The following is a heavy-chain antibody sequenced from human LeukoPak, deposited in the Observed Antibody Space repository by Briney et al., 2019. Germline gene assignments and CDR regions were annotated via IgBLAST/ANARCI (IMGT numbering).Heavy chain of an antibody. CDR2: IYYSGST. CDR3: ARAGTPRYDFWSGYSDYYYYMDV. D-gene: IGHD3-3*01. Sequence: SETLSLTCTVSGDSISSYYWSWIRQPPGKGLEWIGYIYYSGSTNYNPSLKSRVTISVDTSKNQFSLKLSSVTAADTAVYYCARAGTPRYDFWSGYSDYYYYMDVWGKGTTVTVSS. J-gene: IGHJ6*03. CDR1: GDSISSYY. V-gene: IGHV4-59*01.